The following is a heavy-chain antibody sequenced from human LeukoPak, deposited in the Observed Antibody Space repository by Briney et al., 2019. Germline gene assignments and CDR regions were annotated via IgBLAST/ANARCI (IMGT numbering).Heavy chain of an antibody. Sequence: PGGSLRLSCAASGFTFRTHLMHWVRQAPGKGLEWVAVTSHDGGNQDYADSVKGRFTISRDNSKNTLYLQMNSLRAEDTAVYYCARDGPPAPDYYDILTEAVGMDVWGQGTTVTVSS. CDR1: GFTFRTHL. D-gene: IGHD3-9*01. CDR2: TSHDGGNQ. J-gene: IGHJ6*02. V-gene: IGHV3-30-3*01. CDR3: ARDGPPAPDYYDILTEAVGMDV.